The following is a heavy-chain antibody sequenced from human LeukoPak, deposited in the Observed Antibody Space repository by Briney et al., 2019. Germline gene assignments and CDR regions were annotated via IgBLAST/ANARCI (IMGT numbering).Heavy chain of an antibody. D-gene: IGHD1-26*01. CDR3: AKVREWELLNGGFDY. CDR2: VSSGDGIT. J-gene: IGHJ4*02. Sequence: SGGSLRLSCAASGFTFSTYAMSWVRQAPGKGLEWVSTVSSGDGITYYADSVKGRFTVSRDNSQHTLYLQVSSLRAEDTAVYYCAKVREWELLNGGFDYWGQGTLVTVSS. V-gene: IGHV3-23*01. CDR1: GFTFSTYA.